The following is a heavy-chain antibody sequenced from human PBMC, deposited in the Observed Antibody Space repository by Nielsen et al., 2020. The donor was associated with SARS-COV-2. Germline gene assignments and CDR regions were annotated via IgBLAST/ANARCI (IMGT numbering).Heavy chain of an antibody. CDR3: AREKGGSYTVLDY. CDR1: GFTFSSYG. V-gene: IGHV3-30*03. D-gene: IGHD1-26*01. Sequence: GESLKISCAASGFTFSSYGMHWVRQAPGKGLEWVAVISYDGSNKYYADSVKGRFTISRDNSKNTLYLQMNSLRAEDTAVYYCAREKGGSYTVLDYWGQGTLVTVSS. J-gene: IGHJ4*02. CDR2: ISYDGSNK.